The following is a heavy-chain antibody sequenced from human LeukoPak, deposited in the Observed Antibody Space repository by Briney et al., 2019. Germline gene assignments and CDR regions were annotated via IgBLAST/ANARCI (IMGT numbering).Heavy chain of an antibody. Sequence: GGSLRLSCAASGFTFDDYAMHWVRHAPGKGLEWVSGISWNSGSIVYADSVKGRFTISRDNAKNSLYLQMNSLRAGDMALYYCAKEAPRQYDYVWGSYREGGGYFDYWGQGTLVTVSS. CDR2: ISWNSGSI. CDR3: AKEAPRQYDYVWGSYREGGGYFDY. J-gene: IGHJ4*02. V-gene: IGHV3-9*03. CDR1: GFTFDDYA. D-gene: IGHD3-16*02.